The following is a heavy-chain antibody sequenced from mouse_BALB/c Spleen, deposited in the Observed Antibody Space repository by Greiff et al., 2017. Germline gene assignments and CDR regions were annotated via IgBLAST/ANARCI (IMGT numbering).Heavy chain of an antibody. CDR3: ARVGSFYAMDY. V-gene: IGHV5-4*02. D-gene: IGHD1-1*01. J-gene: IGHJ4*01. CDR1: GFTFSDYY. CDR2: ISDGGSYT. Sequence: EVKLVESGGGLVKPGGSLKLSCAASGFTFSDYYMYWVRQTPEKRLEWVATISDGGSYTYYPDSVKGRFTISRDNAKNNLYLQMSSLKSEDTAMYYCARVGSFYAMDYWGQGTSVTVSS.